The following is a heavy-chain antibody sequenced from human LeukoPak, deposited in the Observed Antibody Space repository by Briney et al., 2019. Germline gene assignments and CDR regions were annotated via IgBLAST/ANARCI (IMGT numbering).Heavy chain of an antibody. CDR3: ASSSGWYNWFDP. Sequence: GGSLRLSCEASGFTFTCCSVSWVRQAPGKGLEWVSVIYSGGSTYYAGSVKGRFTISRDNSKNTLYLQMNSLRAEDTAVYYCASSSGWYNWFDPWGQGTLVTVSS. D-gene: IGHD6-19*01. V-gene: IGHV3-53*01. CDR2: IYSGGST. CDR1: GFTFTCCS. J-gene: IGHJ5*02.